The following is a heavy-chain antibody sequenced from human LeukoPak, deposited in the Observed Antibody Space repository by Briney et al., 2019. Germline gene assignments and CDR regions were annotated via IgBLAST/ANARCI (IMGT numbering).Heavy chain of an antibody. J-gene: IGHJ4*02. V-gene: IGHV3-23*01. CDR1: GFTFNNYA. CDR2: ITGSGVYT. D-gene: IGHD3-22*01. CDR3: AKRSSTSSGYFDF. Sequence: GGSLRLSCTASGFTFNNYAMAWVRQAPGKGLEWFSAITGSGVYTNYADSVKGRFTISRDNSKNTIHLQMNSLRAEDTAIYYCAKRSSTSSGYFDFWGRGTLVTVSS.